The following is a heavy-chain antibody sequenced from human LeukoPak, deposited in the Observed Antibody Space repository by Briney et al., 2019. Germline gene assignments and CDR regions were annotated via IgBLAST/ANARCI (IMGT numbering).Heavy chain of an antibody. CDR2: INKDGGEK. V-gene: IGHV3-7*03. CDR1: GFTFSSYW. D-gene: IGHD1-26*01. J-gene: IGHJ4*02. CDR3: ARGTGGSYNPFDY. Sequence: GGSLRLSCAASGFTFSSYWMSWVRQAPGKGLEWVANINKDGGEKYYVDSVKGRFTISRDNAKNSLYLQMNSLRADDTAVYYCARGTGGSYNPFDYWGQGTLVTVSS.